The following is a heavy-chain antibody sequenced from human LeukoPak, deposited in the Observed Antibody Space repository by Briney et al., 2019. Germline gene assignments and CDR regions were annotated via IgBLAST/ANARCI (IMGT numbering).Heavy chain of an antibody. CDR1: GFTFSDHY. Sequence: GGSLRPSCAASGFTFSDHYMTWVRQAPGKGLGWVSYISSSGATIFYAESVEGRFTISRDNGKSSVSLQMDSLRAEDTAVYYCARAFKGSKSGVVVAATAGPLDSWGQGNLVTVSS. V-gene: IGHV3-11*01. CDR2: ISSSGATI. D-gene: IGHD2-15*01. J-gene: IGHJ4*02. CDR3: ARAFKGSKSGVVVAATAGPLDS.